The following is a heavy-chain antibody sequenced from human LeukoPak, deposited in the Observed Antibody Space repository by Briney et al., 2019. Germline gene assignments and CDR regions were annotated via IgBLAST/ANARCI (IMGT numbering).Heavy chain of an antibody. CDR2: IYYSGST. V-gene: IGHV4-30-4*01. J-gene: IGHJ5*02. CDR3: ARDAAAAPVGNGGDNWFDP. Sequence: PSQTLSLTCTVSGGSISSGDYYWSWIRQPPGKGLEWIGHIYYSGSTYYNPSLKSRVTISVDTSKNQFSLKLSSVTAADTAVYYCARDAAAAPVGNGGDNWFDPWGQGTLVTVSS. CDR1: GGSISSGDYY. D-gene: IGHD6-13*01.